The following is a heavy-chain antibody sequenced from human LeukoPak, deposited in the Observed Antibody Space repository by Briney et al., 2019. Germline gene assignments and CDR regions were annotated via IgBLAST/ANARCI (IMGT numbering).Heavy chain of an antibody. J-gene: IGHJ4*02. CDR1: GFTFDDYT. Sequence: GGSLRLSCAASGFTFDDYTMHWVRQAPGKGLEWVSLISWDGGSTYYADSVKGRFTISRDNSKNSLYLQMNSLRTEDTALYYCAKDMDSSGYCPDYWGQGTLVTVSS. V-gene: IGHV3-43*01. CDR2: ISWDGGST. D-gene: IGHD3-22*01. CDR3: AKDMDSSGYCPDY.